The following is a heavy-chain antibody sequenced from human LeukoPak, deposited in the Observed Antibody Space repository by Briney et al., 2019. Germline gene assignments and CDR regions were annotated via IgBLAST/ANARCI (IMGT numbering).Heavy chain of an antibody. CDR3: ARGLYGGIPFDY. D-gene: IGHD4-23*01. J-gene: IGHJ4*02. V-gene: IGHV4-59*01. CDR1: GGSISSYY. CDR2: IYYSGST. Sequence: SETLSLTCTVSGGSISSYYWSWLRQPPGKGLEWIGYIYYSGSTNYNPSLKSRVTISVDTSKNQFSLKLSSVTAADTAVYYCARGLYGGIPFDYWGQGTLVTVSS.